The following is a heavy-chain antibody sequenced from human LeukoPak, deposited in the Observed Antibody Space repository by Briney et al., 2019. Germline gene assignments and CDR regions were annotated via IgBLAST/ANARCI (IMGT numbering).Heavy chain of an antibody. D-gene: IGHD2-21*01. CDR2: IYHSGST. Sequence: SETLSLTCTVSGGSVSSGGYSWSWIRQPPGKGLEWIGYIYHSGSTYYNPSLKSRVTISVDRSKNQFSLKLSSVTAADTAVYYCARGSVLAYRYWGQGTLVTVSS. CDR1: GGSVSSGGYS. V-gene: IGHV4-30-2*01. CDR3: ARGSVLAYRY. J-gene: IGHJ4*02.